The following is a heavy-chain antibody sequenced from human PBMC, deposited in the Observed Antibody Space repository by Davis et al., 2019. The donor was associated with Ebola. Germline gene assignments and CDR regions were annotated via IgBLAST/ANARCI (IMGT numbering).Heavy chain of an antibody. Sequence: SETLSLTCAVYGGSFSGYYWSWIRQPPGKGLEWIGEINHSGSTNYNPSLKSRVTISVDTSKNQFSLKLSSVTAADTAVYYCARTITYYYDSSGYRGVNWFDPWGQGTLVTVSS. V-gene: IGHV4-34*01. D-gene: IGHD3-22*01. CDR2: INHSGST. CDR3: ARTITYYYDSSGYRGVNWFDP. CDR1: GGSFSGYY. J-gene: IGHJ5*02.